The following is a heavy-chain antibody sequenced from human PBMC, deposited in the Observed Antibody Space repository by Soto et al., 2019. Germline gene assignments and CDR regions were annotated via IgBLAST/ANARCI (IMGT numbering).Heavy chain of an antibody. CDR2: INAANGDT. CDR1: GYTFSRYA. Sequence: ASVKGSCKASGYTFSRYAMGWVRQAPGQRFENMGWINAANGDTRCSQKFQGRVTITRDTSASTAYMELSSLTSEDTAVYSCAREGADILTGFCLYWGQGTLVTVSS. J-gene: IGHJ4*02. D-gene: IGHD3-9*01. CDR3: AREGADILTGFCLY. V-gene: IGHV1-3*01.